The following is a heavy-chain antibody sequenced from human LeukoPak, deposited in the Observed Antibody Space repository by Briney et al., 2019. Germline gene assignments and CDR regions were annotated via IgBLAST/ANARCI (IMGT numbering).Heavy chain of an antibody. CDR2: IHYGGNT. D-gene: IGHD3-10*01. CDR3: ARLGYYGSGSRDY. V-gene: IGHV4-61*01. J-gene: IGHJ4*02. CDR1: GGSVSSGSYY. Sequence: SETLSLTCTVSGGSVSSGSYYWSWIRQPPGQGLECIGYIHYGGNTNYNPSLKSRVTISVDTSKNQFSLKLSSVTAADTAVYYCARLGYYGSGSRDYWGQGTLVTVSS.